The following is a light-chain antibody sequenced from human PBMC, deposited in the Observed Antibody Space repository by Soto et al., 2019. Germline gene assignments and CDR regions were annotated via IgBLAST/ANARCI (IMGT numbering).Light chain of an antibody. V-gene: IGLV8-61*01. CDR1: SGSVSTYNY. J-gene: IGLJ3*02. CDR2: NTY. CDR3: LLFMSGGISV. Sequence: QTVVTQEPSFSVSPGGTVTLTCGLTSGSVSTYNYPSWYQQTPGQAPRTLIYNTYTRTAGVPDRFSGSILGNKAALTITGAQADDESDYYCLLFMSGGISVFGGGTQLTVL.